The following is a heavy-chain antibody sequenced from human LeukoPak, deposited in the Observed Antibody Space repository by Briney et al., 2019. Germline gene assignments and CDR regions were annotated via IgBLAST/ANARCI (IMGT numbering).Heavy chain of an antibody. CDR3: AKCQGSSYHDFWSGYLGEAYYYYGMDV. V-gene: IGHV3-23*01. CDR1: GFTFSSYA. Sequence: GGSLRLSCAASGFTFSSYAMSWVRQAPGKGLEWVSAISGSGGSTYYADSVKGRFTISRDNSKNTLYLQMNSLRAEDTAVYYCAKCQGSSYHDFWSGYLGEAYYYYGMDVWGQGTTVTVSS. J-gene: IGHJ6*02. CDR2: ISGSGGST. D-gene: IGHD3-3*01.